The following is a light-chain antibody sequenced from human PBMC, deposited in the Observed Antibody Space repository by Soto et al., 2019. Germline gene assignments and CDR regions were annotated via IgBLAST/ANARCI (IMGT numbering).Light chain of an antibody. CDR3: QQYNNWPQT. CDR1: QSVSSN. CDR2: GSS. Sequence: ETVMTQSPATLSVSPGKRATLSCRASQSVSSNLAWYQQKPGQAPRLLIYGSSTRATGIPTRFSGRGSGTEYTLTISSLQSEDFAVYYCQQYNNWPQTFGQGTKVEI. V-gene: IGKV3D-15*01. J-gene: IGKJ1*01.